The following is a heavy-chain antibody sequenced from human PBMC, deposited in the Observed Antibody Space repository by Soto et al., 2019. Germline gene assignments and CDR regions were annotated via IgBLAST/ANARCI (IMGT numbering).Heavy chain of an antibody. J-gene: IGHJ6*02. Sequence: QVQLVQSGAEVKKPGASVKVSCKASGYTFTRSGISWVRQAPGQGPEWMGWISSYNGDTNYAQTFQGRGTMTTDTYTSTAYMELRSLRSDDTAVYYCAREGVAPYYYYGMDVWGQGTPVTVSS. V-gene: IGHV1-18*01. CDR3: AREGVAPYYYYGMDV. D-gene: IGHD5-12*01. CDR2: ISSYNGDT. CDR1: GYTFTRSG.